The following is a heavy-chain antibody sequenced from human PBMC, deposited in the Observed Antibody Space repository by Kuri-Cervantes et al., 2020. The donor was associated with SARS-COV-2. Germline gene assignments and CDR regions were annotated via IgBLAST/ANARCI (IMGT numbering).Heavy chain of an antibody. CDR1: RFTFSNYP. Sequence: ETLSLTCAASRFTFSNYPMSWVRQAPGRGLEWVSLISASGINTHYADSVKGRFTTSRDNSKNTLYLQMNSLRAEDTALYYCTKGGDYNPIDYWGQGTLVTVSS. J-gene: IGHJ4*02. D-gene: IGHD4-17*01. V-gene: IGHV3-23*01. CDR2: ISASGINT. CDR3: TKGGDYNPIDY.